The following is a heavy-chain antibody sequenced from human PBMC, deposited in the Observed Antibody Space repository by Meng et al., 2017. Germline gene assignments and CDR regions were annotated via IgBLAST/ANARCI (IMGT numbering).Heavy chain of an antibody. V-gene: IGHV1-2*02. J-gene: IGHJ4*02. CDR1: GYTFTGYY. CDR2: INPNSGGT. D-gene: IGHD6-19*01. CDR3: ARGLVLSWLDWDY. Sequence: ASVKVSCKASGYTFTGYYMHWVRQAPGQGLEWMGWINPNSGGTNYAQKFQGRVTMTRDTSISTAYMELSRLRSDDTAVYYCARGLVLSWLDWDYWGQRTLVTVSS.